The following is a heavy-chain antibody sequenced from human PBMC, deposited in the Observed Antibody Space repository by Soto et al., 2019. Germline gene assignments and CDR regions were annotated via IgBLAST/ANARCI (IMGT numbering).Heavy chain of an antibody. J-gene: IGHJ4*02. Sequence: SDTLYLTCAVHGGSFRGYYWSWIRQPPGKGLEWIGEINHSGSTNYNPSLKSRVTISVDTSKNQFSLKLSSVTAADTAVYYCARGDYYDSSGFGYWGQGTLVTVSS. D-gene: IGHD3-22*01. CDR1: GGSFRGYY. CDR3: ARGDYYDSSGFGY. V-gene: IGHV4-34*01. CDR2: INHSGST.